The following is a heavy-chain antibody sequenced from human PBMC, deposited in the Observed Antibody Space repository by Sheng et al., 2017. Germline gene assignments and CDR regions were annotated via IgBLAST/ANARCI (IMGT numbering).Heavy chain of an antibody. J-gene: IGHJ5*02. CDR3: ARDHFSGWFDP. CDR2: IYHSGST. V-gene: IGHV4-38-2*02. CDR1: GYSISSGYY. D-gene: IGHD3-3*02. Sequence: QVQLQESGPGLVKPSETLSLTCTVSGYSISSGYYWGWIRQPPGKGLEWIGSIYHSGSTYYNPSLKSRVTISVDTSKNQFSLKLSSVTAADTTVYYCARDHFSGWFDPWGQGTLVTVSS.